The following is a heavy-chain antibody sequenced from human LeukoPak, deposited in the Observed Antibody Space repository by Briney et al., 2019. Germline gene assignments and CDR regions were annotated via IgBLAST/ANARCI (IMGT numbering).Heavy chain of an antibody. Sequence: NPGGSLRLSCGASGFTLSDSYMSWIRQAPGKGLEWVSYILMSTNYTSYAASVEGRFTISRDNAKNSLYLQMNSLRAEDTALYYCAKEGGTRGTFDVWGQGTMVTVPS. CDR1: GFTLSDSY. CDR3: AKEGGTRGTFDV. V-gene: IGHV3-11*05. D-gene: IGHD3/OR15-3a*01. J-gene: IGHJ3*01. CDR2: ILMSTNYT.